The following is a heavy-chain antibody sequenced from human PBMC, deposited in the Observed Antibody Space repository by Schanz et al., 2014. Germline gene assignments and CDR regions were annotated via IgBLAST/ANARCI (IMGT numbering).Heavy chain of an antibody. Sequence: QVQLVQSGAEVKKPGASVKVSCKASGYTFTSYGISWVRQAPGQGLEWMGWISTYNGNTKYPQKLQGRVTMTTDTSTSTAYMELTCLRLGDMTAYYCARDSADSYNIVTEDDSWGQGTLVTVSS. J-gene: IGHJ5*01. CDR2: ISTYNGNT. D-gene: IGHD3-9*01. CDR1: GYTFTSYG. V-gene: IGHV1-18*03. CDR3: ARDSADSYNIVTEDDS.